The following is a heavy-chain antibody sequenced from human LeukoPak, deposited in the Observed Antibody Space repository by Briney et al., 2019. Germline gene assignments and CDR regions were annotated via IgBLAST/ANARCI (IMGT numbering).Heavy chain of an antibody. D-gene: IGHD6-13*01. CDR1: GYTFASYG. J-gene: IGHJ4*02. CDR2: ISAYNDNT. CDR3: ARGEGYSSSWYHHFDY. Sequence: ASVKVSCRASGYTFASYGITWVRQAPGQGLEWMGWISAYNDNTNYAQKLQGRVTMTTDTSTSTAYMELRSLRSDDTAVYYCARGEGYSSSWYHHFDYWGQGTLVTVSS. V-gene: IGHV1-18*01.